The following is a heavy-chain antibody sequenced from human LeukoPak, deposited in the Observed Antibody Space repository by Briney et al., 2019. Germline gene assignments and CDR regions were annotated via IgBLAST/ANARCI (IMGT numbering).Heavy chain of an antibody. D-gene: IGHD3-9*01. CDR2: IIPIFGTA. CDR3: ARDSDDILTGYYSGSADYYYYYGMDV. V-gene: IGHV1-69*06. CDR1: GGTLSSYA. J-gene: IGHJ6*04. Sequence: PVKVSCKASGGTLSSYAISWVRQAPGQGLEWMGGIIPIFGTANYAQKFQGRVTITADKSTSTAYMELSSLRSEDTAVYYCARDSDDILTGYYSGSADYYYYYGMDVWGKGTTVTVSS.